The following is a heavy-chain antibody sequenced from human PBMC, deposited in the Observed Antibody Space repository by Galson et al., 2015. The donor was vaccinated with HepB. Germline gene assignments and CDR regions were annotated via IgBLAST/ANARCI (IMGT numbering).Heavy chain of an antibody. Sequence: SLRLSCAVSGFTFSSYEMNWVRQAPGKGLEWVSYISSSGSIIYYADSVKGRFTISRDNAKNSLYLQMNRLRAEDTAVYYCARRYCSTTSCLIDYWGQGTLVTVSS. CDR2: ISSSGSII. D-gene: IGHD2-2*01. V-gene: IGHV3-48*03. J-gene: IGHJ4*02. CDR1: GFTFSSYE. CDR3: ARRYCSTTSCLIDY.